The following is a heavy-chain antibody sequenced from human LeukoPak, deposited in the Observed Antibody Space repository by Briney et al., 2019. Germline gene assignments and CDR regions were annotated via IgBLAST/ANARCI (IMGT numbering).Heavy chain of an antibody. CDR2: ISIISSYT. J-gene: IGHJ4*02. Sequence: GGALRLSCAASGFTFSDYYMSWIRQAPGKGLQWVTYISIISSYTNYADSVKGRFTISRDNSKNTLYLQLNSLRDEDTAIYYCAKHLGSSGYFFDYWGQGTLVTVSS. D-gene: IGHD3-22*01. CDR1: GFTFSDYY. CDR3: AKHLGSSGYFFDY. V-gene: IGHV3-11*03.